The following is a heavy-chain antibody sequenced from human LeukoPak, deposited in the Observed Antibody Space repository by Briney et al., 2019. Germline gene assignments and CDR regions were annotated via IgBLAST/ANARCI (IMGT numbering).Heavy chain of an antibody. CDR2: IYTGGSN. CDR1: GGSVSSYY. CDR3: ARVRCSTTSCYWYYGLDV. D-gene: IGHD2-2*01. V-gene: IGHV4-4*07. J-gene: IGHJ6*02. Sequence: SSETLSLTCTVSGGSVSSYYWSWIRQPAGKGLEWIGRIYTGGSNNYNTSLKSRVTMSVDKPKNQFSLNLSSVTAADTAVYYCARVRCSTTSCYWYYGLDVWGQGTTVTVSS.